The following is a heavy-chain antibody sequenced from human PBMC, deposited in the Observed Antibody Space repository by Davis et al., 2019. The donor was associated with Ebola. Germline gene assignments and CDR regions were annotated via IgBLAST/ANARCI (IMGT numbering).Heavy chain of an antibody. CDR3: AKGGSGWPSDYSYGMGV. D-gene: IGHD6-19*01. CDR1: GFTSRRYA. Sequence: GGSLRLSCAASGFTSRRYAITWARQAPGKGLEWVSAITSSGATTYSADSVKGRFTLSRDNSNNMLYLQMTSLRVDDTAVYYCAKGGSGWPSDYSYGMGVWGKGTTVTVSS. J-gene: IGHJ6*04. V-gene: IGHV3-23*01. CDR2: ITSSGATT.